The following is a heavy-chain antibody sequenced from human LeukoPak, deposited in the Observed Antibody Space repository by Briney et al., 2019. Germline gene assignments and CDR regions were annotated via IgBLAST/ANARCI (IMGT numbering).Heavy chain of an antibody. Sequence: SETLSLTCAVYGGSFSNYYWSWIRQPPGKGLEWIGEINHSGSTNYNPSLKSRVTISVDTSKNQFSLKLSSVTAADTAVYYCARGKDSSSWPPYYYGMDVWGQGTTVTVSS. CDR1: GGSFSNYY. J-gene: IGHJ6*02. D-gene: IGHD6-13*01. CDR2: INHSGST. CDR3: ARGKDSSSWPPYYYGMDV. V-gene: IGHV4-34*01.